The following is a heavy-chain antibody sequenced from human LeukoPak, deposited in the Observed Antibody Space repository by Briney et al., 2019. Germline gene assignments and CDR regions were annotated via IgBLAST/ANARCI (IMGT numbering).Heavy chain of an antibody. CDR1: GFTFSNYA. J-gene: IGHJ4*02. CDR2: ISRGGGST. CDR3: AKVEGQSGYDFWSGRPEGY. Sequence: PGGSLRLPCAASGFTFSNYAMSWVRQAPGKGLEWVSAISRGGGSTYYADSVRGRFTISRDNSKNTLYLRMNSLRVEDTAIYYCAKVEGQSGYDFWSGRPEGYWGQATLITVSS. V-gene: IGHV3-23*01. D-gene: IGHD3-3*01.